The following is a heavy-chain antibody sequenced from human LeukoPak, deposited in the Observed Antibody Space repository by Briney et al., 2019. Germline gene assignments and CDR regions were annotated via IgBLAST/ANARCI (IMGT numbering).Heavy chain of an antibody. J-gene: IGHJ4*02. D-gene: IGHD1-26*01. CDR1: GFTFSSYA. CDR3: AKERAYSGSYYFDY. CDR2: ISASGGTT. Sequence: GGSLRLSCAASGFTFSSYAMSWVRQAPGKGLEWVSAISASGGTTYYADSVKGRFTISRDNSKDTLYLQMNSPGAEDTAVYYCAKERAYSGSYYFDYWGQGTLVTVSS. V-gene: IGHV3-23*01.